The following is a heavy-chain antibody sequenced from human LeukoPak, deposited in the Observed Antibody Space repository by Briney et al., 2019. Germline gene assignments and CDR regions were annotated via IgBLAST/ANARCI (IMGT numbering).Heavy chain of an antibody. V-gene: IGHV3-7*01. J-gene: IGHJ4*02. CDR3: ARVRGIAVAGTASIYFDY. Sequence: PGGSLRLSCAASGFTFSSYWMSWVRQAPGKGPEWVANIKEDGSEKYYVDSVKGRFTISRDNAKNSLYLQMNSLRAEDTAVYYCARVRGIAVAGTASIYFDYWGQGTLVTVSS. CDR1: GFTFSSYW. CDR2: IKEDGSEK. D-gene: IGHD6-19*01.